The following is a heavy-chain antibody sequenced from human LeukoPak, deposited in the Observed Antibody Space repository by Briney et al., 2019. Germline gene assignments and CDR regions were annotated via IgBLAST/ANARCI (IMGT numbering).Heavy chain of an antibody. V-gene: IGHV4-34*01. Sequence: SETLSLTCAVYGRSFSGYYWSWIRQPPGKGLEWIGEINHSGSTNYNPSLKSRVTISVDTSKNQFSLKLSSVTAADTAVYYCARRTTVTTCFDYWGQGTLVTVSS. CDR3: ARRTTVTTCFDY. CDR1: GRSFSGYY. D-gene: IGHD4-17*01. J-gene: IGHJ4*02. CDR2: INHSGST.